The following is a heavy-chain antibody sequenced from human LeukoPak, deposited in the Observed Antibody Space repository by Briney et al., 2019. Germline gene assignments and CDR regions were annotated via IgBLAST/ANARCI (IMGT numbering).Heavy chain of an antibody. CDR3: AYSRTGITGPGGWFDP. J-gene: IGHJ5*02. Sequence: ASVKVSCKASGYAFTGYYIHWVRQAPGQGLEWMGWISAYNGNTNYAQKLQGRVTMTTDTSTSTAYMELRSLRSDDTAVYYCAYSRTGITGPGGWFDPWGQGTLVTVSS. D-gene: IGHD1-20*01. CDR1: GYAFTGYY. V-gene: IGHV1-18*04. CDR2: ISAYNGNT.